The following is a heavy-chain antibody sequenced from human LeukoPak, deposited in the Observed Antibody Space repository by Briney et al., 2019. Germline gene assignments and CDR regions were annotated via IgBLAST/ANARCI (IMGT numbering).Heavy chain of an antibody. D-gene: IGHD6-19*01. CDR1: GFSFSNYA. J-gene: IGHJ3*02. CDR2: ISYDGSNK. Sequence: GGSLRLSCAASGFSFSNYAMNWVRQAPGKGLECVAIISYDGSNKYYADSVKGRFTISRDNSKNTLYLQMNSLRAEDTAVYYCARDRLGYSSGWYNAFDIWGQGTMVIVSS. CDR3: ARDRLGYSSGWYNAFDI. V-gene: IGHV3-30*04.